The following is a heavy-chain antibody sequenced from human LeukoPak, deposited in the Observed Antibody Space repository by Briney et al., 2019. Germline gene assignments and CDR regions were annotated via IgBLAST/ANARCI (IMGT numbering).Heavy chain of an antibody. CDR1: GGTFSSYA. D-gene: IGHD2-21*01. Sequence: ASVKVSCKASGGTFSSYAISWVRQAPGQGLEWMGGIIPIFGTANYAQKFQGRVTITADESTSTAYMELSSLRSEDTAVYYCARGYCGGDCYPGVGAFDIWGQGTMVTVSS. CDR3: ARGYCGGDCYPGVGAFDI. J-gene: IGHJ3*02. V-gene: IGHV1-69*13. CDR2: IIPIFGTA.